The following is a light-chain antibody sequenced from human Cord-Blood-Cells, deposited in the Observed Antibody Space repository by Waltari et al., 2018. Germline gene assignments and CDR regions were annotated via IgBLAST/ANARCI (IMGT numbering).Light chain of an antibody. CDR2: DVS. J-gene: IGLJ1*01. CDR3: SSYTSSSTSYV. V-gene: IGLV2-14*01. CDR1: SSDVGGYNY. Sequence: QSALTQPASVSGSPGQSITISCTGTSSDVGGYNYVSWYQQHPGKAPKLMIYDVSKPPSVVSNRFSGSKSGNTASLTISGLQAEDEADYYCSSYTSSSTSYVFGTGTKVTVL.